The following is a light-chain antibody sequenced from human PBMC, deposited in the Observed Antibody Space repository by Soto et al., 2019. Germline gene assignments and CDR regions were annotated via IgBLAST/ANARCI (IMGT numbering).Light chain of an antibody. CDR3: QQYGSSPRT. Sequence: EIVLTQSPGTLSLSPGERATLSCRASQSVSNNYLAWYQQKPGQAPRLLIYGASGRAPGVPDRFSGSGSGTDFILIISRLEPEDFVVYYCQQYGSSPRTFGQGTKVEIK. J-gene: IGKJ1*01. V-gene: IGKV3-20*01. CDR1: QSVSNNY. CDR2: GAS.